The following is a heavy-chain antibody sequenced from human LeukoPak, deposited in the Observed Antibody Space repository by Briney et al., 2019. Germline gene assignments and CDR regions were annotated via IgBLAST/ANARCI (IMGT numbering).Heavy chain of an antibody. CDR3: ARGAIPVLVGPAPHNYYFYYMDV. J-gene: IGHJ6*03. CDR1: GYTFTRYY. V-gene: IGHV1-46*01. CDR2: INPSGGST. D-gene: IGHD2-8*01. Sequence: ASVKVSCKASGYTFTRYYMHWVREAPGQGLEWMGIINPSGGSTSFAQKFQGRVTMTQDTSTGTVYMDLSSLRSEDTAVYYCARGAIPVLVGPAPHNYYFYYMDVWGKGTTVTVSS.